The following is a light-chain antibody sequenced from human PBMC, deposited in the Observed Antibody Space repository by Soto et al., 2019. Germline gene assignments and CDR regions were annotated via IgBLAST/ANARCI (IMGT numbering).Light chain of an antibody. J-gene: IGKJ5*01. CDR3: QQYGSSPLIT. CDR1: QTVSSIY. CDR2: GAS. Sequence: IVLTQSPGTLSLTPGESATLSCRASQTVSSIYLSWYQQKPGQAPRLLIYGASSRATGIPDRFSGSGSGTDFTLTISRLEPEDFAVYYCQQYGSSPLITFGQGTRLEIK. V-gene: IGKV3-20*01.